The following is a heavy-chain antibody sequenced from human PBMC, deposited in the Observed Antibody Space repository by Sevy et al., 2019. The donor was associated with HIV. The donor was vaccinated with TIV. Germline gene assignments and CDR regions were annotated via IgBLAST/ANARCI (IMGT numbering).Heavy chain of an antibody. D-gene: IGHD5-18*01. V-gene: IGHV3-30*18. CDR2: IAYDGSNK. Sequence: AGSLRLSCAASGFTFSSYGMHWVRQAPGKELEWVAVIAYDGSNKYYADSVKGRFTISRDNSKNTLYLQMNSLRAEDSAVHYCAKDRGGVGYCSGYYYYGMDVWGQGTTVTVSS. CDR3: AKDRGGVGYCSGYYYYGMDV. J-gene: IGHJ6*02. CDR1: GFTFSSYG.